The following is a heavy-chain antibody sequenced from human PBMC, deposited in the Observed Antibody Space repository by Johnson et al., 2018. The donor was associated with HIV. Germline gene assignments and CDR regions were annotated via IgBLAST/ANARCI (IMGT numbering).Heavy chain of an antibody. D-gene: IGHD1-26*01. V-gene: IGHV3-30*14. Sequence: QVQLVESGGGVVRPGGSLRLSCTASGFPFSTYAMHWVRQAPGKGLEWVVVISYDGSNKYYADSVKGRFTISRDNSNNTLYLQMNSLRAEDTAIYYCAKGLWGGSYPHDAYDIWGQGTMVTVSS. CDR3: AKGLWGGSYPHDAYDI. CDR2: ISYDGSNK. CDR1: GFPFSTYA. J-gene: IGHJ3*02.